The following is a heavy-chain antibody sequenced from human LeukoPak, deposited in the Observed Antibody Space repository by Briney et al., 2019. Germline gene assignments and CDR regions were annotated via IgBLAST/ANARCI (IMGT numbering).Heavy chain of an antibody. CDR2: ISGSGGST. CDR1: RFTFSSYG. Sequence: GGTLRLSCAASRFTFSSYGMSWVRQAPGKGLEWVSAISGSGGSTYYADSVKGRFTISRDNSKNTLYLQMNSLRAEDTAVYYCASGWSSDLDYWGQGTLVTVSS. J-gene: IGHJ4*02. CDR3: ASGWSSDLDY. D-gene: IGHD6-19*01. V-gene: IGHV3-23*01.